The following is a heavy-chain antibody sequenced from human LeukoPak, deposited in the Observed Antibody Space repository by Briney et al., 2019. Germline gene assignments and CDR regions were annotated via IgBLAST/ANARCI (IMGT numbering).Heavy chain of an antibody. D-gene: IGHD1-26*01. CDR2: IYTSGGT. V-gene: IGHV4-61*09. CDR1: GGSISSGSYY. J-gene: IGHJ4*02. Sequence: SETLSLTCTVSGGSISSGSYYWSWIRQPAGKGLEWIGHIYTSGGTNYNPSLKSRVTISVDTSKNQFSLKLSSVSAADTAVYYCARGRGGSYFSYWGQGTLVTVSS. CDR3: ARGRGGSYFSY.